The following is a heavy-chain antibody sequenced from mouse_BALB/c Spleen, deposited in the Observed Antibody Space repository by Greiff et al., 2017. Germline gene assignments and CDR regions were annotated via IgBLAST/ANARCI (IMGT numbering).Heavy chain of an antibody. CDR1: GFTFSSYA. D-gene: IGHD1-1*01. J-gene: IGHJ2*01. CDR3: ARVGTVVDYDY. V-gene: IGHV5-9-4*01. CDR2: ISSGGSYT. Sequence: EVKLMESGGGLVKPGGSLKLSCAASGFTFSSYAMSWVRQSPEKRLEWVAEISSGGSYTYYPDTVTGRFTISRDNAKNTLYLEMSSLRSEDTAMYYCARVGTVVDYDYWGQGTTLTVSS.